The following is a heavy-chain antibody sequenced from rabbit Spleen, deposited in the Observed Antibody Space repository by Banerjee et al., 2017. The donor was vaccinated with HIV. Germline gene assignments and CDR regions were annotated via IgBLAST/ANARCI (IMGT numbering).Heavy chain of an antibody. CDR3: ARDSGSSFSSFGMAL. D-gene: IGHD8-1*01. Sequence: QSLEESGGGLVQPEGSLALTCKASGFSFSSSDYICWVRQAPGKGLEWISCIAGSSSGFTYSATWAKGRFTCSKTSSTTVTLQMTILTAAATASYFCARDSGSSFSSFGMALWGPGTLVTVS. CDR2: IAGSSSGFT. V-gene: IGHV1S40*01. J-gene: IGHJ6*01. CDR1: GFSFSSSDY.